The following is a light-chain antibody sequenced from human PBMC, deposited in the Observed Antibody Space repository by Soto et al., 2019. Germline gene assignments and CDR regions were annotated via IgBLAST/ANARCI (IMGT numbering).Light chain of an antibody. CDR2: GAS. CDR1: QSVSNNY. J-gene: IGKJ1*01. CDR3: QHYNSYSEA. Sequence: DIVLTQSPSNLSVSXGERATLPXXXSQSVSNNYLAGYQQKPGQAPSLLLYGASNRATGIPDRLSGSGSGTDFTLTISSLQPDDFATYYCQHYNSYSEAFGQGTKVDIK. V-gene: IGKV3-20*01.